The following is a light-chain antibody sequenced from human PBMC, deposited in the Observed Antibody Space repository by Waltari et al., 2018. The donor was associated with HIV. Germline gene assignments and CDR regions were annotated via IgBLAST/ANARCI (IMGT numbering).Light chain of an antibody. Sequence: QSVLTQPPSASGTPGQRVPIPCSGSSSHIGSNYVYWYQQLPGTAPKLLIYRNNQRPSGVPDRFSGSKSGTSASLAISGLRSEDEADYYCAAWDDSLSGRGIGGGTKLTVL. CDR3: AAWDDSLSGRG. CDR1: SSHIGSNY. CDR2: RNN. V-gene: IGLV1-47*01. J-gene: IGLJ2*01.